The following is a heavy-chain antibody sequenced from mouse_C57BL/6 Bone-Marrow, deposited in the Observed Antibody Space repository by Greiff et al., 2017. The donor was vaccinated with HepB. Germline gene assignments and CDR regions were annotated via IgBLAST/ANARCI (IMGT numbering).Heavy chain of an antibody. V-gene: IGHV2-6-1*01. J-gene: IGHJ4*01. Sequence: QVQLKESGPGLVAPSQSLSITCTVSGFSLTSYGVHWVRQPPGKGLEWLVVIWSDGSTTYNSALKSRLSISKENSKSQVFLKMNSLQTDDTAMYYCARQYYYGSRDYAMDYWGQGTSVTVSS. D-gene: IGHD1-1*01. CDR2: IWSDGST. CDR3: ARQYYYGSRDYAMDY. CDR1: GFSLTSYG.